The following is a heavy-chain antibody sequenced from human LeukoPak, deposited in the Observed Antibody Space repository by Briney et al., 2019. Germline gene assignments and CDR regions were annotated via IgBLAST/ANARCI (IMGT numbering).Heavy chain of an antibody. V-gene: IGHV3-23*01. Sequence: GGSLRLSCAASGFTFSSYVMTWVRQAPGKGLEWVSVISGSGGTTYYADSVKGRFTISRDNSKNTLYLQMSSLRAEETAVYYCVRDGTGGAFDIWGQGTMVTVSS. CDR2: ISGSGGTT. D-gene: IGHD1-1*01. J-gene: IGHJ3*02. CDR1: GFTFSSYV. CDR3: VRDGTGGAFDI.